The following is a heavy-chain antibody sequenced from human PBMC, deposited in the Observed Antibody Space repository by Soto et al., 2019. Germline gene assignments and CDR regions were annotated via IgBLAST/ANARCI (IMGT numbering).Heavy chain of an antibody. CDR3: ARDGATHCGDDCYRYFYYGMDV. CDR1: GGSFSKFA. Sequence: SVKVSCKASGGSFSKFAINWVRQAPGQGLEWMGGIIPTLGTTDYAHKFQGRVTITADEATRTAYMELSGLRSEDTAVYYCARDGATHCGDDCYRYFYYGMDVWGQGTTVTVSS. V-gene: IGHV1-69*13. CDR2: IIPTLGTT. J-gene: IGHJ6*02. D-gene: IGHD2-21*02.